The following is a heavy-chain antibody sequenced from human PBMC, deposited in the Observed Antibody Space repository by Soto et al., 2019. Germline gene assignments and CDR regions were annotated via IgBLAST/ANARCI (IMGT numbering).Heavy chain of an antibody. Sequence: EVQLLESGGGLVQPGGSLRLSCAASGFTFSSYAMSWVRQAPGKGLEWVSAISGSGGSTYYADSVKGRFTISRDNSKNTLYLQMNSLRAEDTAVYYCAKDRGYYDILTGLFDYWGQGTLVTVSS. CDR1: GFTFSSYA. D-gene: IGHD3-9*01. CDR3: AKDRGYYDILTGLFDY. CDR2: ISGSGGST. J-gene: IGHJ4*02. V-gene: IGHV3-23*01.